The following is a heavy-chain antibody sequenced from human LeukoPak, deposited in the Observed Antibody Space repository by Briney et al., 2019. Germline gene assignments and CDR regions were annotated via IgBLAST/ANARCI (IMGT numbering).Heavy chain of an antibody. V-gene: IGHV3-48*04. J-gene: IGHJ4*02. CDR2: ISSSSSTI. CDR3: ARDLGSSSWSYFDY. Sequence: GGSLRLSCAASGFTFSSYSTNWVRQAPGKGLEWVSYISSSSSTIYYADSVKGRFTISRDNAKNSLYLQMNSLRAEDTAVYYCARDLGSSSWSYFDYWGQGTLVTVSS. D-gene: IGHD6-13*01. CDR1: GFTFSSYS.